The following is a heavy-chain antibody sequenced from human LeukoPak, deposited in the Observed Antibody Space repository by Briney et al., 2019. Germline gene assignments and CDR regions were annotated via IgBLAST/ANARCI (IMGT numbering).Heavy chain of an antibody. J-gene: IGHJ4*02. CDR2: IKQDGSEK. CDR1: GFTFSSYW. Sequence: GGSLRLSCAASGFTFSSYWMSWVRQAPGKGLEWVANIKQDGSEKYYVDSVKGRFTISRDNAKNSLYLQMNSLRAEDTAVYYCARDSRYSSGWYEDCWGQGTLVTVSS. V-gene: IGHV3-7*03. CDR3: ARDSRYSSGWYEDC. D-gene: IGHD6-19*01.